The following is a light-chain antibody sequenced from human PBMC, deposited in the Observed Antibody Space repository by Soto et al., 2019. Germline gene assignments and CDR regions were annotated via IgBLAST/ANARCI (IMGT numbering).Light chain of an antibody. V-gene: IGKV1-5*01. CDR1: QSISSW. CDR2: DAS. CDR3: QQYNSYRT. J-gene: IGKJ1*01. Sequence: DIQMTQSPSTLSASVADRVTITFRASQSISSWLAWYQQKPGKAPKLLIYDASSLESGVPSRFSGSGSGTEFTLTISSLQPDDFATYYCQQYNSYRTFGQGTKVDIK.